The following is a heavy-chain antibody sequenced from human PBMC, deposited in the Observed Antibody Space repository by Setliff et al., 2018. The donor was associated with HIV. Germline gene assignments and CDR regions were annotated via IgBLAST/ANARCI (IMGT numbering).Heavy chain of an antibody. D-gene: IGHD4-4*01. CDR1: GYTFNTYD. V-gene: IGHV1-8*02. J-gene: IGHJ4*02. CDR3: ARGVTTIQY. CDR2: MNANSGSA. Sequence: ASVKVSCKASGYTFNTYDLVWVRQTSGQGLEWMGSMNANSGSAVYAPQFQGRVTMTRNTSISTAYMDMSSLRSEGTAVYYCARGVTTIQYWGQGSLVTVSS.